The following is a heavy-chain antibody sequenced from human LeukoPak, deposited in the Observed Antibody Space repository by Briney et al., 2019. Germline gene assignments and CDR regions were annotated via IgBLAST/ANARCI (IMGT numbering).Heavy chain of an antibody. D-gene: IGHD3-3*01. CDR2: ISAYNGNT. CDR1: GYTFTGYY. CDR3: ARELYYDFWSGYPYYFDY. J-gene: IGHJ4*02. V-gene: IGHV1-18*04. Sequence: ASVKVSCKASGYTFTGYYMHWVRQAPGQGLEWMGWISAYNGNTNYAQKLQGRVTMTTDTSTSTAYMELRSLRSDDTAVYYCARELYYDFWSGYPYYFDYWGQGTLVTVSS.